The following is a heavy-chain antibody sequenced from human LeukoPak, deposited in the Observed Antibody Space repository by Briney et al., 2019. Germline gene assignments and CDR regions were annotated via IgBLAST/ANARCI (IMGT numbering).Heavy chain of an antibody. CDR3: AKDRCSNGIGCYYYYMDV. CDR2: ISGSDNTI. Sequence: PGGSLRLSCVASGFTFSSYEMTWVRQAPGKGLEWVSYISGSDNTIYYADSVKGRFTMSRDNAKNSLYLQMNSLRAEDTAVYYCAKDRCSNGIGCYYYYMDVWDKGTTVTISS. V-gene: IGHV3-48*03. CDR1: GFTFSSYE. D-gene: IGHD2-8*01. J-gene: IGHJ6*03.